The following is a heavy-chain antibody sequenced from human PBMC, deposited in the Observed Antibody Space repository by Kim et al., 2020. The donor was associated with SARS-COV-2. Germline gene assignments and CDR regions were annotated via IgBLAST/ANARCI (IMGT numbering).Heavy chain of an antibody. CDR1: GFAFDTAS. CDR3: ARGGYCSSTSCYVYYYELDV. V-gene: IGHV3-21*01. Sequence: GGSLRLSCAASGFAFDTASMNWVRQAPGKGLEWVSSIGGTTDYIYYADSVKVRFTISRDNSKNSLYLQMNSLSAEDTAVYYCARGGYCSSTSCYVYYYELDVWGQGTTVTVSS. J-gene: IGHJ6*02. CDR2: IGGTTDYI. D-gene: IGHD2-2*01.